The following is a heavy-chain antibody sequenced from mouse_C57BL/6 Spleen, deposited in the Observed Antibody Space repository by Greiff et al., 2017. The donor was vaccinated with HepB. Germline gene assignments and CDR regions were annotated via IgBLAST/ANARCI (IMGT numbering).Heavy chain of an antibody. CDR3: ASGDYPDY. CDR2: IYPGDGDT. J-gene: IGHJ2*01. CDR1: GYAFSSSW. V-gene: IGHV1-82*01. Sequence: VQLQQSGPELVKPGASVKISCKASGYAFSSSWMNWVKQRPGKGLEWIGRIYPGDGDTNYNGKFKGKATLTADKSSSTAYMQLSSLTSEDSAVYFCASGDYPDYWGQGTTLTVSS.